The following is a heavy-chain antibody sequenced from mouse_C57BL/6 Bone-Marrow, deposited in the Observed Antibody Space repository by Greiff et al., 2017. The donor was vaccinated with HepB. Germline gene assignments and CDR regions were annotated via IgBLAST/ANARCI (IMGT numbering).Heavy chain of an antibody. CDR3: ARGHYDVRRYAMDY. CDR2: IHPNSGST. Sequence: VQLQQPGAELVKPGASVKLSCKASGYTFTSYWMHWVKQRPGQGLEWIGMIHPNSGSTNYNEKFKSKATLTVDKSSSTAYMQLSSLTSEDSAVYYCARGHYDVRRYAMDYWGQATSVTVSS. J-gene: IGHJ4*01. D-gene: IGHD2-4*01. V-gene: IGHV1-64*01. CDR1: GYTFTSYW.